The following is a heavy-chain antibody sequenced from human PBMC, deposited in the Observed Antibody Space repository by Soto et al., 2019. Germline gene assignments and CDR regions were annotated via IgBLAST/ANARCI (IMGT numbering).Heavy chain of an antibody. D-gene: IGHD3-3*01. V-gene: IGHV3-7*01. CDR3: AKKALRSSQGGWFDP. Sequence: WLSLRLPCAAAEYTFSQYWMSWVSQASGKGLEWVANIKQDGSEKYYVDSVKGRFTISRDNAKNSLYLQMNSLRAEDTAVYYCAKKALRSSQGGWFDPWGQGTLVTVSS. CDR2: IKQDGSEK. CDR1: EYTFSQYW. J-gene: IGHJ5*02.